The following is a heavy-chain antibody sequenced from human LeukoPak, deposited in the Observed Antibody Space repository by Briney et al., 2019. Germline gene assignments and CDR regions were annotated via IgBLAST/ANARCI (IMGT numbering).Heavy chain of an antibody. Sequence: PSETLSLTCTVSGGSISSYYWSWIRQPPGKGLEWIGYIYYSGSTNYNPSLKSRVTISVDTSKNQFSLKLSSVTAADTAVYYCARDSRGRAFDIWGQGTMVTVSS. CDR1: GGSISSYY. J-gene: IGHJ3*02. V-gene: IGHV4-59*01. D-gene: IGHD3-22*01. CDR3: ARDSRGRAFDI. CDR2: IYYSGST.